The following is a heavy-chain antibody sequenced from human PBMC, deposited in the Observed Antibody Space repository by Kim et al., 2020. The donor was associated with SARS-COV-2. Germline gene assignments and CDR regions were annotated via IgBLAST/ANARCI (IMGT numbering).Heavy chain of an antibody. CDR2: INPSGGST. Sequence: ASVKVSCKASGYTFTTYYMHWVRQAPGQGLEWMGIINPSGGSTSYAQKFQGRVTMTRDTSTSTVYMELSSLRSEDTAVYYCARDHRGYSYALSVPGDYWGQGTLVTVSS. CDR3: ARDHRGYSYALSVPGDY. J-gene: IGHJ4*02. V-gene: IGHV1-46*01. CDR1: GYTFTTYY. D-gene: IGHD2-15*01.